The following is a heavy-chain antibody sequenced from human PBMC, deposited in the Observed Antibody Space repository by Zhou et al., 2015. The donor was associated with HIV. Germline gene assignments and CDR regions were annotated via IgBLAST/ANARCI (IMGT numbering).Heavy chain of an antibody. V-gene: IGHV3-74*02. Sequence: EVQLVESGGGLVQPGGSLRLSCAASGFTFSSYWMHWVRQAPGKGLVWVSRIDNDASRTNYADSVKGRFTVSRDNAKSTLYLQMNSLRGEDAAIYYCARGLIGASVGHDYWGQGTLVTVSS. CDR3: ARGLIGASVGHDY. CDR1: GFTFSSYW. CDR2: IDNDASRT. J-gene: IGHJ4*02. D-gene: IGHD7-27*01.